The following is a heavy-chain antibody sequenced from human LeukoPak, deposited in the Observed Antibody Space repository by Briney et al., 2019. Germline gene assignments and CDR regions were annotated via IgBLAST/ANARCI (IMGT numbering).Heavy chain of an antibody. V-gene: IGHV4-38-2*02. D-gene: IGHD3-10*01. CDR3: ARQSDMVRGGPYDD. CDR2: IYHSGNT. Sequence: SETLSLTRTVSGYSISSGYFWGWIRQPPGKGREWIGSIYHSGNTYYNPSLKSRVTISVDTSKNQFSLKLSSVTAADTAVYYCARQSDMVRGGPYDDWGKGTLVT. J-gene: IGHJ4*02. CDR1: GYSISSGYF.